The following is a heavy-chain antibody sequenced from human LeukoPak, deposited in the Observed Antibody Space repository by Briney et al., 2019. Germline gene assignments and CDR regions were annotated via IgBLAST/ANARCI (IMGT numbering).Heavy chain of an antibody. CDR3: ARRLVELDV. D-gene: IGHD3-22*01. CDR1: GGSINSYY. Sequence: SETLSLTCTVSGGSINSYYWSWIRQPVGKGLEWIGYIYYSGSTNYNPSLKSRVTISVDTSKNQSSLKLSSVTAADTAVYYCARRLVELDVWGQGTTVTVSS. V-gene: IGHV4-59*08. J-gene: IGHJ6*02. CDR2: IYYSGST.